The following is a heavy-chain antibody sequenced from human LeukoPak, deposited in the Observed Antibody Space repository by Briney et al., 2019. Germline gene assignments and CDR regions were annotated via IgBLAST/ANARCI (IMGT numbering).Heavy chain of an antibody. V-gene: IGHV5-10-1*01. CDR3: ARLDSSSWYGGWFDP. CDR1: GYSFTSYW. J-gene: IGHJ5*02. Sequence: GESLKISCKGSGYSFTSYWISWVRQMPGKGLEWMGRIDPSDSYTNYSPSFQGHVTISADKSISTAYLQWSSLKASDTAMYYCARLDSSSWYGGWFDPWGQGTLVTVSA. CDR2: IDPSDSYT. D-gene: IGHD6-13*01.